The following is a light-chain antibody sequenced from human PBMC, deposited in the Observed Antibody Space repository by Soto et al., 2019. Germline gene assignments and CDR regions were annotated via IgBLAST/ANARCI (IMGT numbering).Light chain of an antibody. CDR3: QQYGSSPLP. J-gene: IGKJ4*01. Sequence: EIVLTQSPGTLSLSPGERATLSCRASESVSDKYFAWYQQRSGQAPRLVIYGASSRASAVPDRFSGSGSGADFTLTISRLEPEDFAVYYCQQYGSSPLPFGGGTKVEIK. CDR1: ESVSDKY. V-gene: IGKV3-20*01. CDR2: GAS.